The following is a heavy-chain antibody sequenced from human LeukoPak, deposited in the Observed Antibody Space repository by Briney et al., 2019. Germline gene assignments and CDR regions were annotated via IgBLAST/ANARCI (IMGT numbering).Heavy chain of an antibody. CDR3: ARGWDYDSGGRPTAYVY. Sequence: ASVKVSCKASGGTFSSYAISWVRQAPGQGLEWMGGIIPIFGRANYAQKFQGRVTITADKSTSTVYMELNSLKSEDTAVYYCARGWDYDSGGRPTAYVYWGQGTLVTVSS. D-gene: IGHD3-22*01. J-gene: IGHJ4*02. CDR1: GGTFSSYA. V-gene: IGHV1-69*06. CDR2: IIPIFGRA.